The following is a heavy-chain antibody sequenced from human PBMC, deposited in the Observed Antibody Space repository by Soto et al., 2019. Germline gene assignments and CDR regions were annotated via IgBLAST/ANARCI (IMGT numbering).Heavy chain of an antibody. V-gene: IGHV3-73*02. CDR2: IRSKANSYAT. CDR1: GFTFSGSA. D-gene: IGHD2-2*01. J-gene: IGHJ5*02. CDR3: ASLYGSSPP. Sequence: EVQLVESGGGLVQPGGSLQLSCAASGFTFSGSAMHWVRQASGKGLEWVGRIRSKANSYATAYAASVKGRFTISRDDSKNTAYLQMNSLKTEDTAVYYCASLYGSSPPWGQGTLVTVSS.